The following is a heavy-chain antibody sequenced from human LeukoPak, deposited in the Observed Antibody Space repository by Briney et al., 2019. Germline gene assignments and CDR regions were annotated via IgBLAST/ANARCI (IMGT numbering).Heavy chain of an antibody. CDR1: GYTFSNFG. D-gene: IGHD2-2*01. J-gene: IGHJ4*02. CDR3: ARDGTSTDDY. V-gene: IGHV1-18*01. Sequence: ASVKVSCKTSGYTFSNFGISWVRQAPGQGIEWMGWISGNNDNPNYVQKFQGRFTVTTDSSTSTAYMELRNLRSDDTAVYYCARDGTSTDDYWGQGTLVTVSS. CDR2: ISGNNDNP.